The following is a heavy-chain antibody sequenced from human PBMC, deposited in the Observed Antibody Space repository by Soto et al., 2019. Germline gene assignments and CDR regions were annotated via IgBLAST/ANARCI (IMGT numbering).Heavy chain of an antibody. CDR3: ARVDYDILTGYYFDY. Sequence: PSETLSLTCTVSGGSFSSYYWSWIRQPPGKGLEWIGYIHYSGSTNYNPSLKSRVTISVDTSKNQFSLKLSSVTAADTAVYYCARVDYDILTGYYFDYWGQGILVTVSS. CDR2: IHYSGST. J-gene: IGHJ4*02. V-gene: IGHV4-59*01. D-gene: IGHD3-9*01. CDR1: GGSFSSYY.